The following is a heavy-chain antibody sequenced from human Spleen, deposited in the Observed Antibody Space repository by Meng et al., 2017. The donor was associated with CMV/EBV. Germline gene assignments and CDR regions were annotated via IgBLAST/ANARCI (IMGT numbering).Heavy chain of an antibody. V-gene: IGHV3-53*01. CDR1: GFTVSSNY. CDR3: AGNWDTDY. Sequence: GESLKISCAASGFTVSSNYMSWVRQAPGKGLEWVSVIYSGGSTYYADSVKGRFTISRDNSKNTLYLQMNSLRAEDTAVYYCAGNWDTDYWGQGTLVTVSS. D-gene: IGHD1/OR15-1a*01. J-gene: IGHJ4*02. CDR2: IYSGGST.